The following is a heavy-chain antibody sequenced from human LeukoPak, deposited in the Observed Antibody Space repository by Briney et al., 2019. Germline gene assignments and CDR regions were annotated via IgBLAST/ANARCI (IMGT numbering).Heavy chain of an antibody. Sequence: SETLSLTCTVSGGSISSSSYYWGWIRQPPGKGLEWIGSIYYSGSTYYNPSLKSRVTISVDTSKSQFSLKLSSVTAADTAVYYCARSLAGSAKVDYWGQGTLVTVSS. CDR1: GGSISSSSYY. V-gene: IGHV4-39*01. J-gene: IGHJ4*02. D-gene: IGHD6-19*01. CDR3: ARSLAGSAKVDY. CDR2: IYYSGST.